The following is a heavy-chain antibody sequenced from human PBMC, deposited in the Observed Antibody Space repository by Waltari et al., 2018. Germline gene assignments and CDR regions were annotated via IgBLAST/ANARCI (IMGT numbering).Heavy chain of an antibody. CDR1: GFTFSSYS. D-gene: IGHD5-18*01. CDR3: ARWLNTAGMAFDY. CDR2: ISSSSSYI. J-gene: IGHJ4*02. Sequence: EVQLVESGGGLVKPGGSLRLSCAASGFTFSSYSMNWVRTAPGKGLEWVSSISSSSSYIYYADSVKGRFTISRDNAKNSLYLQMNSLRAEDTAVYYCARWLNTAGMAFDYWGQGTLVTVSS. V-gene: IGHV3-21*01.